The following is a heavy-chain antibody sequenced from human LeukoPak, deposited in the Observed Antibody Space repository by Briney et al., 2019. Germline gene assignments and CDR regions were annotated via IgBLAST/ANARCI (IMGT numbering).Heavy chain of an antibody. CDR1: GFTFSSYW. J-gene: IGHJ4*02. D-gene: IGHD3-10*01. CDR2: INSDGSST. Sequence: GGSLRLSCAASGFTFSSYWMHWVRQAPGKGLVWVSRINSDGSSTSYADSVKGRFTISRDNAKNTLYLQMNSLRAEDTAVYYCASAIGPGSPFDYWDQGTLVTVSS. CDR3: ASAIGPGSPFDY. V-gene: IGHV3-74*01.